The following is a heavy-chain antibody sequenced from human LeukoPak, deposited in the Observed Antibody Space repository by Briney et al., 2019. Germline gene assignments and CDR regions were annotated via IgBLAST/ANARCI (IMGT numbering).Heavy chain of an antibody. CDR1: GFTFSSYA. V-gene: IGHV3-23*01. Sequence: PGGSLRLSCAASGFTFSSYAISWVRQAPGKGLEWVSAISGSGGSTYYADSVKGRFTISRDNSKNTLYLQMNSLRAEDTAVYYCAKDRVVVLAATFAYWGQGTLVTVSS. D-gene: IGHD2-2*01. CDR2: ISGSGGST. CDR3: AKDRVVVLAATFAY. J-gene: IGHJ4*02.